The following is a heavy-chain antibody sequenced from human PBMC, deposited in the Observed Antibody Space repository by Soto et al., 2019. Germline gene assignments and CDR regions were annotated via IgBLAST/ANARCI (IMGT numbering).Heavy chain of an antibody. CDR2: IYYSGRT. V-gene: IGHV4-30-4*01. D-gene: IGHD3-22*01. J-gene: IGHJ3*02. CDR3: DRVYYYDSSGSRMAFDI. Sequence: PSETLSLTCTVSGGSISSGDYYWSWIRQPPGKGLEWIGYIYYSGRTYYNPSLKSRVTISVDTSKNQFSLKLSYVTAADTDVYYCDRVYYYDSSGSRMAFDIWGQGTMVTVSS. CDR1: GGSISSGDYY.